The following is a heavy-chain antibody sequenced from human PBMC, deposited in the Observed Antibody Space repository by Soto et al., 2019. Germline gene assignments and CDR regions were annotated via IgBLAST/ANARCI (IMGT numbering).Heavy chain of an antibody. D-gene: IGHD3-10*01. V-gene: IGHV1-2*02. J-gene: IGHJ5*02. CDR1: GYTFTGYY. Sequence: ASVKVSCKASGYTFTGYYMHWVRQAPGQGLEWMGWINPNSGGTNYAQKFQGRVTMTRDTSISTAYMELSRLRSDDTAVYYCARDFVRSGLLWFGEPPNWFDPWGQGTLVTVS. CDR2: INPNSGGT. CDR3: ARDFVRSGLLWFGEPPNWFDP.